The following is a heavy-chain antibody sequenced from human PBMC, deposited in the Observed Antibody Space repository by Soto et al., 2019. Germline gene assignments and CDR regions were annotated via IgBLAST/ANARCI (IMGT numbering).Heavy chain of an antibody. J-gene: IGHJ6*02. CDR3: ARDRRYYDSSGYYYWSLTYYYYGMDV. Sequence: SETLSLTCTVSGGSISSGDYYWSWIRHPPGKGLEWIGYIYYSGSTYYNPSLKSRVTISVDTSKNQFSLKLSSVTAADTAVYYCARDRRYYDSSGYYYWSLTYYYYGMDVWGQGTTVTV. CDR1: GGSISSGDYY. D-gene: IGHD3-22*01. V-gene: IGHV4-30-4*01. CDR2: IYYSGST.